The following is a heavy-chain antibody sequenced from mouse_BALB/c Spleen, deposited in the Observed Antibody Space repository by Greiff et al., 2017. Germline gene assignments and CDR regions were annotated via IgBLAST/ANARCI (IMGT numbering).Heavy chain of an antibody. V-gene: IGHV1-4*01. CDR1: GYTFTSYT. J-gene: IGHJ2*01. CDR2: INPSSGYT. CDR3: ARGMVYYGNDDY. D-gene: IGHD2-1*01. Sequence: QVQLKQSGAELARPGASVKMSCKASGYTFTSYTMHWVKQRPGQGLEWIGYINPSSGYTNYNQKFKDKATLTADKSSSTAYMQLSSLTSEDSAVYYCARGMVYYGNDDYWGQGTTLTVSS.